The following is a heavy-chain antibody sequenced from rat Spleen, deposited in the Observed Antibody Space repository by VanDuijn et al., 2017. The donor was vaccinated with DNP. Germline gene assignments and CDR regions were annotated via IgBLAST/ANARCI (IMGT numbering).Heavy chain of an antibody. D-gene: IGHD5-1*01. V-gene: IGHV5-22*01. CDR1: GFTFSNYH. CDR2: ISYDVVST. Sequence: EVQLVESGGGFVRPGRSLKLSCAASGFTFSNYHMAWVRQAPTKGLEWVAYISYDVVSTYYGDSVKGRFTISRDNAKSTLYLQMNSLRSEDMATYYCARWGTGSWDYWGQGVMVTVSS. J-gene: IGHJ2*01. CDR3: ARWGTGSWDY.